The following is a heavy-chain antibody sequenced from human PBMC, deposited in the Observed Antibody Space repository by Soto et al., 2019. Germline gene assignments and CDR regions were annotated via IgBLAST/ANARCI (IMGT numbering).Heavy chain of an antibody. CDR2: ISYDGSNE. D-gene: IGHD4-17*01. CDR3: ANDLIYGDYAGLFDY. V-gene: IGHV3-30*18. CDR1: GFTFSSYG. J-gene: IGHJ4*02. Sequence: GGSLRLSCAASGFTFSSYGMHWVRQAPGKGLEWVAVISYDGSNEYYADSVKGRFTISRDNSKNTLYLLMNSLRAEDTAVYYCANDLIYGDYAGLFDYWGLGTLVTVSS.